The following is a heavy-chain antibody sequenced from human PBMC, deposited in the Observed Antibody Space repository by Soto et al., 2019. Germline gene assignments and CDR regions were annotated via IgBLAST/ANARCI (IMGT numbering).Heavy chain of an antibody. D-gene: IGHD2-21*01. V-gene: IGHV3-23*01. CDR1: GFTIISHA. CDR3: ARDCFAYSGGRYYGMDV. CDR2: ISGSGGST. Sequence: PVGSLRLSCAASGFTIISHAMSWVRKAQGKGLEWVSAISGSGGSTYYADSVKGRFTISRDNSKNTLYLQMNSLRAEDTAVYYCARDCFAYSGGRYYGMDVWGQGTTVTGSS. J-gene: IGHJ6*02.